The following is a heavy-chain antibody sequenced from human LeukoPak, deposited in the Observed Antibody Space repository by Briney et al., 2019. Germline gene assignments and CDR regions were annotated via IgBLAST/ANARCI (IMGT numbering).Heavy chain of an antibody. Sequence: GGSLRLSCAASGFTFSSHGMSWVRQAPGKGLEWVSAISGSGGSTYYADSVKGRFTMSRDNSKNTLYLQMNSLRAEDTAVYYCAKVLVGTTCFEYWGQGTLVTVSS. V-gene: IGHV3-23*01. CDR1: GFTFSSHG. J-gene: IGHJ4*02. D-gene: IGHD1-7*01. CDR2: ISGSGGST. CDR3: AKVLVGTTCFEY.